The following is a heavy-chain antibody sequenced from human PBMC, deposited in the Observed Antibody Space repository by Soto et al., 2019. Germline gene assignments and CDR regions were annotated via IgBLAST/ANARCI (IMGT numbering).Heavy chain of an antibody. CDR2: IYYSGST. Sequence: LSLTCTVSGGSVSSGSYYWSWIRQPPGKGLEWIGYIYYSGSTNYNPSLKSRVTISVDTSKNQFSLKLSSVTAADTAVYYCAREGHYYDSSNFDYWGQGTLVTVSS. CDR3: AREGHYYDSSNFDY. V-gene: IGHV4-61*01. J-gene: IGHJ4*02. CDR1: GGSVSSGSYY. D-gene: IGHD3-22*01.